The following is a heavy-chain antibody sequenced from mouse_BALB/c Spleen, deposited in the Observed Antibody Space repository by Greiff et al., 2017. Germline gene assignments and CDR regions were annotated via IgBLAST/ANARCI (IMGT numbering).Heavy chain of an antibody. CDR1: GYSITSGYS. Sequence: EVKLVESGPDLVKPSQSLSLTCTVTGYSITSGYSWHWIRQFPGNKLEWMGYIHYSGSTNYNPSLKSRISITRDTSKNQFFLQLNSVTTEDTATYYCARERDGYDGDYYAMDYWGQGTSVTVSS. CDR3: ARERDGYDGDYYAMDY. J-gene: IGHJ4*01. D-gene: IGHD2-2*01. CDR2: IHYSGST. V-gene: IGHV3-1*02.